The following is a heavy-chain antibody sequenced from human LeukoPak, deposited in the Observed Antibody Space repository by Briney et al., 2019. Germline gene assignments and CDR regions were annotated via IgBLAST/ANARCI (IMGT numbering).Heavy chain of an antibody. CDR1: GFTFSNYG. J-gene: IGHJ4*02. CDR3: ATAIFDGSDY. CDR2: ISGTTGNT. Sequence: GGSLRLSCVASGFTFSNYGMMWVRQAPGKGLEWVSSISGTTGNTYYVDSVKGRFTVSRDNSKNTLHLQINHLRVEDTAVYYCATAIFDGSDYWGQGTQVTVSS. D-gene: IGHD3-3*01. V-gene: IGHV3-23*01.